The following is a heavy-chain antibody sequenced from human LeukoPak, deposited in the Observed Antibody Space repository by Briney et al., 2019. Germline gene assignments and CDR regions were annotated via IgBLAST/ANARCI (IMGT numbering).Heavy chain of an antibody. CDR1: GFTFSSYG. J-gene: IGHJ4*02. CDR3: AKVPTMVRGAFDY. CDR2: IRYDGSNK. V-gene: IGHV3-30*02. D-gene: IGHD3-10*01. Sequence: GGSLRLSCAASGFTFSSYGMHWVRQAPGKGLEWVAFIRYDGSNKYYADSVKGRFTISRDNSKNTLYLQMNSLRAEDTAVYYCAKVPTMVRGAFDYWGQGTLVTVSS.